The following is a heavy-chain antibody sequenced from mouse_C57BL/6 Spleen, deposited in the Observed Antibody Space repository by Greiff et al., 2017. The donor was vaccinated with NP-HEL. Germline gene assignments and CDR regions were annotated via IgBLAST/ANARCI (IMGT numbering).Heavy chain of an antibody. CDR1: GYAFTSYW. CDR3: ARTNYDYFDY. CDR2: IHPNSGST. J-gene: IGHJ2*01. Sequence: QVQLQQPGAELVKPGASVKLSCKASGYAFTSYWMHWVKQRPGQGLEWIGMIHPNSGSTNYNEKFKSKATLTVDKSSSTAYMQLSSLTSEDSAVYYCARTNYDYFDYWGQGTTLTVSS. V-gene: IGHV1-64*01.